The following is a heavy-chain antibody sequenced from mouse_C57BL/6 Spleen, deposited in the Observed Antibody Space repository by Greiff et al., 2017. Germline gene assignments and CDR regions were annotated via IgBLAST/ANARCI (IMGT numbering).Heavy chain of an antibody. Sequence: QVQLQQPGAELVKPGASVKLSCKASGYTFTSYWMHWVKQRPGRGLEWIGRIDPNGGGTKYNEKFKSKVTLSVDKPSSTAYMQLSSLTSEDSAVYYCSTDNYDWFAYWGQGTLVTVSA. V-gene: IGHV1-72*01. J-gene: IGHJ3*01. CDR3: STDNYDWFAY. D-gene: IGHD1-3*01. CDR2: IDPNGGGT. CDR1: GYTFTSYW.